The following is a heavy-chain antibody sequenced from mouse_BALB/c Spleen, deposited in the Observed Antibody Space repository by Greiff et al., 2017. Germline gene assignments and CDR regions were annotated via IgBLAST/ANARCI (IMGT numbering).Heavy chain of an antibody. V-gene: IGHV1-5*01. CDR1: GYTFTSYW. CDR3: TRESYYGNYGYYFDY. CDR2: IYPGNSDT. D-gene: IGHD2-1*01. Sequence: EVQLQQSGTVLARPGASVKMSCKASGYTFTSYWMHWVKQRPGQGLEWIGAIYPGNSDTSYNQKFKGKAKLTAVTSTSTAYMELSSLTNEDSAVYYCTRESYYGNYGYYFDYWGQGTTLTVSA. J-gene: IGHJ2*01.